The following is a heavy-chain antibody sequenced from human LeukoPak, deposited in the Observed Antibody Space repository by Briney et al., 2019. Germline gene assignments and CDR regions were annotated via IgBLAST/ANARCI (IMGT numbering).Heavy chain of an antibody. CDR3: LTILETTPDAFDI. V-gene: IGHV3-30-3*01. D-gene: IGHD2-15*01. Sequence: GRSLRLSCAASGFTFSSYAMYWVRQAPGTGLEWLATVSYDGSNKHYADSVKGRFTISRDDAKKTLYLQMNSLRAEDTAMYYCLTILETTPDAFDIWGQGAMVTVSS. CDR2: VSYDGSNK. J-gene: IGHJ3*02. CDR1: GFTFSSYA.